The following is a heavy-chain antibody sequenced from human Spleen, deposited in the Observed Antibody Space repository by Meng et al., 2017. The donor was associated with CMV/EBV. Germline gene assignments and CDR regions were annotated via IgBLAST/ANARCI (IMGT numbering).Heavy chain of an antibody. D-gene: IGHD2-2*01. V-gene: IGHV3-30-3*01. J-gene: IGHJ5*02. CDR1: GFTFSTYS. CDR3: ARGGQEYQMPHAQWFDP. Sequence: GESLKISCAASGFTFSTYSMHWVRQAPGKGLEWVAVISFDGSNKYYADSVKGRFTISRDNSQNTLYLQVNSLRAEDTAVYYCARGGQEYQMPHAQWFDPWGQGTLVTVSS. CDR2: ISFDGSNK.